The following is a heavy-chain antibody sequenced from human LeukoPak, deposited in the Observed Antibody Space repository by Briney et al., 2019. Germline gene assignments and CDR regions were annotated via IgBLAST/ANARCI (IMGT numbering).Heavy chain of an antibody. CDR2: IKEDGSQI. CDR1: GFSFSNYW. V-gene: IGHV3-7*03. CDR3: ARESFSGS. D-gene: IGHD1-26*01. Sequence: GGSLRLSCVGTGFSFSNYWMDWVRQAPGKGLEWVANIKEDGSQIYYVDSVKGRFTISRDNSKNTLYLQMNSLRAEDTAVYYCARESFSGSWGQGTLVTVSS. J-gene: IGHJ4*02.